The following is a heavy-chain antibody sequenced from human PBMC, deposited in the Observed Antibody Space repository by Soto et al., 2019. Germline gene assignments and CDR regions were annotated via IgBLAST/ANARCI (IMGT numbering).Heavy chain of an antibody. CDR3: ARSDGGNSGMLYYYYVMAL. J-gene: IGHJ6*02. D-gene: IGHD2-21*02. CDR1: DGYIISSSHY. Sequence: PVADGYIISSSHYWGRIRQPPGKGLEWIWSIYYSGSTYYNPSLKSRVTISVDTSKNQFSLKLSSVTAADTAVYYCARSDGGNSGMLYYYYVMALLGQGTTVTVS. CDR2: IYYSGST. V-gene: IGHV4-39*01.